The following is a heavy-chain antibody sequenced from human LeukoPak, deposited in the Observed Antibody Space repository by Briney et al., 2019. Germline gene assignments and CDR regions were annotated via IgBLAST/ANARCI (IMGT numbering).Heavy chain of an antibody. V-gene: IGHV4-4*07. Sequence: PSETLSLTCTVSGVSISGSCWSWIRQPAGKGLEWIGRIYTSGNTNYNPSLNSRVTMSVDTSKNQFSLKLSSVTAADTAVYYCARGPHAESYPYFFDYWGQGTLVTVSS. D-gene: IGHD1-26*01. CDR3: ARGPHAESYPYFFDY. CDR1: GVSISGSC. J-gene: IGHJ4*02. CDR2: IYTSGNT.